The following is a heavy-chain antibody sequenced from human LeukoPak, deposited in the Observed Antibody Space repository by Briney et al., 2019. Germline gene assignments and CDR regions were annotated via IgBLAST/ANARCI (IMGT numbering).Heavy chain of an antibody. V-gene: IGHV4-34*01. CDR3: ARSKKGYIVVVPAAMGWFDP. CDR1: GGSFSGYY. J-gene: IGHJ5*02. CDR2: INHSGST. Sequence: SETLSLTCAVYGGSFSGYYWSWIRQPPGKGLEWIGEINHSGSTNYNPSLKSRVTISVDTSKNQFSLKLSSVTAADTAVYYCARSKKGYIVVVPAAMGWFDPWGPGTLLTVSS. D-gene: IGHD2-2*01.